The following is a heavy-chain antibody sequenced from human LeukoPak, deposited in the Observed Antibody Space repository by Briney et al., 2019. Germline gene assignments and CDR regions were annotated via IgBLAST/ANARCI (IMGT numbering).Heavy chain of an antibody. D-gene: IGHD3-10*01. CDR2: IYHSGST. Sequence: PSETLSLTCAVSGGSISSGGYSWSWIRQPPGKGLEWTGYIYHSGSTYYNPSLKSRVTISVDRSKNQFSLKLSSVTAADTAVYYCARGYGSGPYYYYGMDVWGQGTTVTVSS. CDR1: GGSISSGGYS. V-gene: IGHV4-30-2*01. CDR3: ARGYGSGPYYYYGMDV. J-gene: IGHJ6*02.